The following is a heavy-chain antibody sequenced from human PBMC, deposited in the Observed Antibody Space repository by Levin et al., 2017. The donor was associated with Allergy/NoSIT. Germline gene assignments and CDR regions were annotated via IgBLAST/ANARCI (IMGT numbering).Heavy chain of an antibody. V-gene: IGHV3-30-3*01. Sequence: GESLKISCAASGFTFSSYAMHWVRQAPGKGLEWVAVISYDGSNKYYADSVKGRFTISRDNSKNTLYLQMNSLRAEDTAVYYCARERYSYGYAFDYWGQGTLVTVSS. CDR3: ARERYSYGYAFDY. CDR2: ISYDGSNK. CDR1: GFTFSSYA. J-gene: IGHJ4*02. D-gene: IGHD5-18*01.